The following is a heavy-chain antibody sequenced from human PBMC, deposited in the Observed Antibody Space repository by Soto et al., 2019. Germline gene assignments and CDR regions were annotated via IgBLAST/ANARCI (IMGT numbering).Heavy chain of an antibody. CDR1: GFTFSHFG. CDR3: ARGSYAYDGGGDTADGEYFFDY. J-gene: IGHJ4*02. CDR2: VSYDGSDK. D-gene: IGHD2-21*01. V-gene: IGHV3-30-3*01. Sequence: QVQLVDSGGGVVQPGRSLRLSCAASGFTFSHFGMHWVRQSPGKGLEWVAAVSYDGSDKHYADSVKGRFTISRDNSKNTLSLGMNSLRADDTAVYYCARGSYAYDGGGDTADGEYFFDYWGQGTLVTVSS.